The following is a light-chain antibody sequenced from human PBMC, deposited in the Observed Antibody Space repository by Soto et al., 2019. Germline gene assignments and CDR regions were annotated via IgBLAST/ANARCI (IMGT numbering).Light chain of an antibody. CDR3: ATWDDSLSGPV. Sequence: QSALTQPPSASGTPGRRVTISCSGSSSNIGKNTVNWYQQLPGTAPKLLIHSNGQRPSGVPDRFSGSKSGNSASLAISGLQPEDEADYSCATWDDSLSGPVFGGGTKVTVL. CDR2: SNG. CDR1: SSNIGKNT. J-gene: IGLJ2*01. V-gene: IGLV1-44*01.